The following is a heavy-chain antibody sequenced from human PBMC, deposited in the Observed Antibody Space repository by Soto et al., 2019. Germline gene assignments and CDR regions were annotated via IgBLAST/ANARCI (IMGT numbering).Heavy chain of an antibody. D-gene: IGHD5-12*01. Sequence: PSETLSLTCTVSGGSISSTNYYWVWIRQPPGKGLEWIGYLYYSGSSNYNPSLKSRVTMSVDTSKNQFSLKLISVTAADTAKYFCAREGNLGRWLQPLDFWGQGTLVTVPQ. CDR3: AREGNLGRWLQPLDF. V-gene: IGHV4-61*01. CDR1: GGSISSTNYY. J-gene: IGHJ4*02. CDR2: LYYSGSS.